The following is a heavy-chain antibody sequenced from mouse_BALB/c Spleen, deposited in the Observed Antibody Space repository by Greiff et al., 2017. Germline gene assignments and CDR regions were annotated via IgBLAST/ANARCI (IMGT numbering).Heavy chain of an antibody. CDR3: ARDTDLPLYAMDY. D-gene: IGHD2-1*01. CDR1: GFSLTSYG. V-gene: IGHV2-9*02. Sequence: VQLVESGPGLVAPSQSLSITCTVSGFSLTSYGVHWVRQPPGKGLEWLGVIWAGGSTNYNSALMSRLSISKDNSKSQVFLKMNSLQTDDTAMYYCARDTDLPLYAMDYWGQGTSVTVSS. J-gene: IGHJ4*01. CDR2: IWAGGST.